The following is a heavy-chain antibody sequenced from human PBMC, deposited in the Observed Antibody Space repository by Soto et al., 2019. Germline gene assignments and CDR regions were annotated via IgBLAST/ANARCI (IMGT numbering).Heavy chain of an antibody. CDR1: GFTFSNYW. D-gene: IGHD4-17*01. CDR2: IKQDGSEK. J-gene: IGHJ3*02. V-gene: IGHV3-7*01. Sequence: PGGSLRLSCVVSGFTFSNYWMSWVRQAPGKGLERVADIKQDGSEKYYVDSVKGRFTISRDNAKNSLYLQMNSLRSEDTAMYYCARGAYDYGDYVDAFDIWGQGTMVTVSS. CDR3: ARGAYDYGDYVDAFDI.